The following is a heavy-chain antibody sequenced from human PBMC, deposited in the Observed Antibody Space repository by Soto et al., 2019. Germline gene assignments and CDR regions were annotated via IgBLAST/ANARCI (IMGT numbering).Heavy chain of an antibody. CDR2: ISPFNGKT. Sequence: GASVKVSCKVSGYTFTTYGLIWGRQAPGQGPEWMGWISPFNGKTQYAQKFQGRLTMTTDTSTSTAHMELRSLRSDDTAVYYCARDTPDLMPAVAAYWGQGTLVTVSS. CDR1: GYTFTTYG. CDR3: ARDTPDLMPAVAAY. D-gene: IGHD2-15*01. J-gene: IGHJ4*02. V-gene: IGHV1-18*01.